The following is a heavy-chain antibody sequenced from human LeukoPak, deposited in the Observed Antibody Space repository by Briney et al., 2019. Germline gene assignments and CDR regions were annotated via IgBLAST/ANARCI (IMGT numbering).Heavy chain of an antibody. Sequence: SETLSLTCTVSGGSISSYYWSWIRQPPGKGLEWIGYIYYSGSINYNPSLKSRVTISVDTSKNQFSLKLSSVTAADTAVYYCARGGEPNYYYYYGMDVWGQGTTVTVSS. CDR3: ARGGEPNYYYYYGMDV. CDR2: IYYSGSI. J-gene: IGHJ6*02. CDR1: GGSISSYY. D-gene: IGHD1-14*01. V-gene: IGHV4-59*01.